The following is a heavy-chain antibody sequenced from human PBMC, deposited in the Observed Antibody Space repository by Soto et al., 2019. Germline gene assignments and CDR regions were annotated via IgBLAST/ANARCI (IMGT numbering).Heavy chain of an antibody. D-gene: IGHD3-3*01. Sequence: PSETLSLTCTVSGGSISSYYWSWIRQPPGKGLEWIGYIYYSGSTNYNPSLKSRVTISVDTSKNQFSLKLSSMTAADTAVYYCARSFQYYDFWSGYYGPDAFDIWGQGTMVTVSS. CDR1: GGSISSYY. CDR3: ARSFQYYDFWSGYYGPDAFDI. V-gene: IGHV4-59*08. J-gene: IGHJ3*02. CDR2: IYYSGST.